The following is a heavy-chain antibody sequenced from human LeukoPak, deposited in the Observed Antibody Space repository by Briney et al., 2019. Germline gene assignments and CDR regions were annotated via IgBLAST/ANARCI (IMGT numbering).Heavy chain of an antibody. J-gene: IGHJ6*02. Sequence: SGTLSLTCAVSGGFISSSNWWSWVRQPPGKGLEWIGEIYHSGSTNYNPSLKSRVTISVDKSKNQFSLKLSSVTAADTAVYYCARDLEGFLPHTGLGVAPNSERQYGMDVWGQGTTVTVSS. CDR3: ARDLEGFLPHTGLGVAPNSERQYGMDV. CDR1: GGFISSSNW. CDR2: IYHSGST. V-gene: IGHV4-4*02. D-gene: IGHD3-3*01.